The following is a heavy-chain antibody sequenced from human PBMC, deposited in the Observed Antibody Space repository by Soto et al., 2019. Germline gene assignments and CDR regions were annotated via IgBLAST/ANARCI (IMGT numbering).Heavy chain of an antibody. D-gene: IGHD2-2*02. Sequence: LSLTCTVSGGSIISHYWSWIRQPPGKGLEWIGYIYYSGSTYYNPSLKSRVTISVDTSKNQFSLKLSSVTAADTAVYYCARVTIIGCSSTSCYTTNWFDPWGQGTLVTVSS. V-gene: IGHV4-30-4*01. CDR3: ARVTIIGCSSTSCYTTNWFDP. J-gene: IGHJ5*02. CDR1: GGSIISHY. CDR2: IYYSGST.